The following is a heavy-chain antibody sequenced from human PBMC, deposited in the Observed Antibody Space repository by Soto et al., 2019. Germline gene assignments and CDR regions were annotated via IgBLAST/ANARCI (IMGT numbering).Heavy chain of an antibody. J-gene: IGHJ4*02. V-gene: IGHV4-30-4*01. CDR3: AREKGYISGPKNFDY. Sequence: SETLSLTCTVSGASISSGDYFWSWIRQSPGKGLEWIGYIYDSGSSYYNPSLKSRVSMSVDASKNQFSLKLSSVTAADTAVYYCAREKGYISGPKNFDYWGQGTLVTVSS. D-gene: IGHD5-12*01. CDR1: GASISSGDYF. CDR2: IYDSGSS.